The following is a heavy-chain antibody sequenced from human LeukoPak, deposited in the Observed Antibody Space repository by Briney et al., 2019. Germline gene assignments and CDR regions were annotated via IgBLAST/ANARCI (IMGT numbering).Heavy chain of an antibody. D-gene: IGHD3-22*01. CDR1: GGTFSSYT. J-gene: IGHJ4*02. CDR3: EALLDYYDSSGYPS. CDR2: IIPVLGIA. Sequence: SVKVSCKASGGTFSSYTISWVRQAPGQGLEWMGRIIPVLGIANYAQKFQGRVTITADKSTSTAYLELSSLRSEDTAVYYCEALLDYYDSSGYPSWGQGTLVTVSS. V-gene: IGHV1-69*02.